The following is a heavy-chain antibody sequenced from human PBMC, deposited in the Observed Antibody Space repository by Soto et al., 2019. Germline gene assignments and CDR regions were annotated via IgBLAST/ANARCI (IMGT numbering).Heavy chain of an antibody. D-gene: IGHD2-2*01. CDR2: IYYSGST. CDR1: GGSISSGDYY. CDR3: ARTDCSSTSCYAWGGFGY. J-gene: IGHJ4*02. Sequence: QVQLQESGPGLVKPSQTLSLTCTVSGGSISSGDYYRSWIRQPPGKGLEWIGYIYYSGSTYYNPSLKSRVTISVDTSKNQFSLKLSSVTAADTAVYYCARTDCSSTSCYAWGGFGYWGQGTLVTVSS. V-gene: IGHV4-30-4*01.